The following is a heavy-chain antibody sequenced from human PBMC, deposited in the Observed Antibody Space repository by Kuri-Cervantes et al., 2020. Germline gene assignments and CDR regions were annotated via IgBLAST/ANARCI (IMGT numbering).Heavy chain of an antibody. V-gene: IGHV5-51*01. CDR2: IYPGDSDT. CDR3: ARQLAAGETFDY. J-gene: IGHJ4*02. CDR1: GNSFTNYW. Sequence: GESLKISCKGSGNSFTNYWIAWVRQMAGKGLEWMGIIYPGDSDTRYSPSFQGQVTISADKSISTAYLQWSSLKASDTAMYYCARQLAAGETFDYWGQGTLVTVSS. D-gene: IGHD6-13*01.